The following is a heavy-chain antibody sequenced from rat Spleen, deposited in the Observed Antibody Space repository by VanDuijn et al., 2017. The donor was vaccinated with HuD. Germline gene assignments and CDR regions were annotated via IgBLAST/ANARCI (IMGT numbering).Heavy chain of an antibody. J-gene: IGHJ2*01. V-gene: IGHV5-20*01. CDR2: ISYDGGST. D-gene: IGHD1-10*01. Sequence: EVQLVESGGGLVQPGRSLKLSCTASGFTFSDYYMAWVRQAPTKGLEWVASISYDGGSTYYRDSVKGRFTISRDNAKNTQYLQMDSLRSEDTATYYCAREGDNEDYFDYWGQGVMVTVSS. CDR1: GFTFSDYY. CDR3: AREGDNEDYFDY.